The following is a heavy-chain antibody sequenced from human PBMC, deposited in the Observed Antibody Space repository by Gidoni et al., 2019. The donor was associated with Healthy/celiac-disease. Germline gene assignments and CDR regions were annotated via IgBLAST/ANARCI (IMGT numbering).Heavy chain of an antibody. CDR1: GNTFTSYA. J-gene: IGHJ4*02. CDR3: ASPGDSSGYVLDY. CDR2: INAGNGNT. D-gene: IGHD3-22*01. Sequence: QVPLVQSGAEAKKPGASGTVSSKASGNTFTSYAMHWVRQAPGQRLEWMGWINAGNGNTKYSQKFQGRVTITRDTSASTAYMELSSLRSEDTAVYYCASPGDSSGYVLDYWGQGTLVTVSS. V-gene: IGHV1-3*01.